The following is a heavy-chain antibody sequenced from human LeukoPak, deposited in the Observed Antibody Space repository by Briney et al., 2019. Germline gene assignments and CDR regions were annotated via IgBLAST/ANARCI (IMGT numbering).Heavy chain of an antibody. CDR3: ARGRGHYYYYYYMDV. Sequence: SETLSLTCAVYGGSFSGYYWSWIRQPLGKGLEWIGEINHSGSTNYNPSLKSRVTISVDTSKNQLSLKLSSVTAADTAVYYCARGRGHYYYYYYMDVWGKGTTVTVSS. CDR2: INHSGST. CDR1: GGSFSGYY. V-gene: IGHV4-34*01. J-gene: IGHJ6*03.